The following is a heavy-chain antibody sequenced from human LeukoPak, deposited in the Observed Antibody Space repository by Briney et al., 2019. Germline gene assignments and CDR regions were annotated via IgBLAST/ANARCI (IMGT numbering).Heavy chain of an antibody. CDR2: ISYDGSNK. Sequence: GGSLRLSCAASGFTFSSYAMHWVRQAPGKGLEWVAGISYDGSNKYYADSVKGRFTISRDNSKNTLYLQMNSLRVEDTAVYYCAKYAPPTTVVTRFFDYWGQGTLVTVSS. CDR3: AKYAPPTTVVTRFFDY. CDR1: GFTFSSYA. V-gene: IGHV3-30-3*02. J-gene: IGHJ4*02. D-gene: IGHD4-23*01.